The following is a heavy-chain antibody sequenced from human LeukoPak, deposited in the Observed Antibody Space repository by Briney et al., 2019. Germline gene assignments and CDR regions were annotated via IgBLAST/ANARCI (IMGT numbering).Heavy chain of an antibody. D-gene: IGHD6-6*01. Sequence: GGSLRLSCAASGFTFDDYAMHWVRQAPGKGLEWVSGISWNSGSIGYADSVKGRFTISRDNAKNSLYLQMNSLRAEDTALYYCARVGGSYSSSSGDYWGQGTLVTVSS. CDR2: ISWNSGSI. V-gene: IGHV3-9*01. CDR3: ARVGGSYSSSSGDY. CDR1: GFTFDDYA. J-gene: IGHJ4*02.